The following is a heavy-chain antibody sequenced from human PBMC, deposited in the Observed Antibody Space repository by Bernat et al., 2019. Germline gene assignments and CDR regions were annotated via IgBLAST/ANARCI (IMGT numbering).Heavy chain of an antibody. CDR3: TTDRRQLVRCCYYYGMDV. V-gene: IGHV3-15*07. J-gene: IGHJ6*02. CDR1: GFTFSNAW. CDR2: IKSNTDGGTT. Sequence: EVQLVESGGGLVKPGGSLRLSCAASGFTFSNAWMNWVRQAPGKGLEWVGRIKSNTDGGTTDYAAPVKGRFTIPRDDSKNTLYLQMNSLKTEDTAVYYCTTDRRQLVRCCYYYGMDVWGQGTTVTVSS. D-gene: IGHD6-13*01.